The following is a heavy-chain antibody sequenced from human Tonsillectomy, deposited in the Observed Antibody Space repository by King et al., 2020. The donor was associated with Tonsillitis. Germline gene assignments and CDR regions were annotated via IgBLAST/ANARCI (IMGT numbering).Heavy chain of an antibody. V-gene: IGHV4-31*03. CDR2: IYDSAHT. D-gene: IGHD5-12*01. J-gene: IGHJ5*01. CDR3: GSYEGGVFDF. CDR1: GGSFSGGAYY. Sequence: VQLQESGPGLVKPSQTLSLTCTVSGGSFSGGAYYWSWIRQHPGRGLEWIGYIYDSAHTYYNPSLKSRLTISVDASKNQFSLKLRSVTAAETAVYYCGSYEGGVFDFWGQGTLVTVSS.